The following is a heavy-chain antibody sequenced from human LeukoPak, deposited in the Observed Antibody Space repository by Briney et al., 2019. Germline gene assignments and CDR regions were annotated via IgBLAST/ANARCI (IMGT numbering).Heavy chain of an antibody. Sequence: GGSLRLSCEASGFTFNTCAMSWVRQAPGKGLGWGKQISESGNRTYYPDSVKGRFTIYRDNPKNPLYLQMNSLRVDDTALYYCAKGVFGVNRAFDYWGQGTLVTVSS. CDR3: AKGVFGVNRAFDY. J-gene: IGHJ4*02. CDR1: GFTFNTCA. CDR2: ISESGNRT. D-gene: IGHD3-3*01. V-gene: IGHV3-23*01.